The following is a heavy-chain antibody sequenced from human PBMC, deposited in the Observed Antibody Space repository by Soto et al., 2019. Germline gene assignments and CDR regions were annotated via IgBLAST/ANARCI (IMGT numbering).Heavy chain of an antibody. Sequence: GGSLRLSCAACGFTFSSYSMNWVRQAPGKGLEWVSSISSSSSYIYYADSVKGRFTISRDNAKNSLYLQMNSLRAEDTAVYYCARVGYSGYDYAPNWFDPWGQGTLVTVS. V-gene: IGHV3-21*01. CDR1: GFTFSSYS. CDR3: ARVGYSGYDYAPNWFDP. D-gene: IGHD5-12*01. CDR2: ISSSSSYI. J-gene: IGHJ5*02.